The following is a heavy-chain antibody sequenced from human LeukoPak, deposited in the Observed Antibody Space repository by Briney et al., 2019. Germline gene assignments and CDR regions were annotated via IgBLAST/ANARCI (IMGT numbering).Heavy chain of an antibody. D-gene: IGHD6-13*01. Sequence: ASVKVSCKSSGYTFTGYYMHWVRQVPGRGLEWMGRINPNSGGTNYAQKFQGRVTMTRDTSISTAYMELSRLRSDDTAVYYCATIAAAGTSDFDYWGQGTLVTVSS. V-gene: IGHV1-2*06. J-gene: IGHJ4*02. CDR3: ATIAAAGTSDFDY. CDR2: INPNSGGT. CDR1: GYTFTGYY.